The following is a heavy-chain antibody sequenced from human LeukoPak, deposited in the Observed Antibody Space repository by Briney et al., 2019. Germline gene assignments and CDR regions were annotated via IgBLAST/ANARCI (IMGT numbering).Heavy chain of an antibody. J-gene: IGHJ3*02. CDR1: GFIFSNDA. CDR3: AREGLENDAFDI. Sequence: GRSLRLSCAASGFIFSNDAMHWVRQAPGKGLEWVAVIWYDGSNKYYADSVKGRFTISRDNSKNTLYLQMNSLRAEDTAVYYCAREGLENDAFDIWGQGTMVTVSS. CDR2: IWYDGSNK. V-gene: IGHV3-33*01.